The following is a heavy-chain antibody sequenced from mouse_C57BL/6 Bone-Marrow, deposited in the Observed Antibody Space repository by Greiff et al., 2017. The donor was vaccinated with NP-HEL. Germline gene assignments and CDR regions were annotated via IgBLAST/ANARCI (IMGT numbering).Heavy chain of an antibody. Sequence: VQLQQSGPELVKPGASVKMSCKASGYTFTDYNMHWVKQSHGKSLEWIGYINPNNGGTSYNQKFKGKATLTVNKSSSTAYMELRSLTSEDSAVYYCASPYYSNFDFDYWGQGTTLTVSS. CDR3: ASPYYSNFDFDY. V-gene: IGHV1-22*01. CDR1: GYTFTDYN. D-gene: IGHD2-5*01. J-gene: IGHJ2*01. CDR2: INPNNGGT.